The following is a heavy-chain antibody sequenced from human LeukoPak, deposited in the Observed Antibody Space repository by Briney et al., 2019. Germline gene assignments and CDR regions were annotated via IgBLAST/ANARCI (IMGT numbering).Heavy chain of an antibody. D-gene: IGHD2-2*01. J-gene: IGHJ6*03. CDR2: IYHSGST. CDR3: ARDELAVVPAATSPYYYYYMDV. CDR1: GGSISSGGYS. Sequence: SETLSLTCAVSGGSISSGGYSWSWIRQPPGKGLEWIRYIYHSGSTYYNPSLKSRVTISVDKSKNQFSLELSSVTAADTAVYYCARDELAVVPAATSPYYYYYMDVWGKGTTVTVSS. V-gene: IGHV4-30-2*01.